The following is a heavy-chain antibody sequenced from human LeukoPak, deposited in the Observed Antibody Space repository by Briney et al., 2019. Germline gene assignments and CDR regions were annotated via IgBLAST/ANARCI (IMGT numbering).Heavy chain of an antibody. Sequence: ASVKVSCKASGYTFTSYGISWVRQAPGQGLKWMGWISAYNGNTNYAQKLQGRVTMTTDTSTSTAYMELRSLRSDDTAVYYCARADEYCSSTSCYALDWFDPWGQGTLVTVSS. D-gene: IGHD2-2*01. J-gene: IGHJ5*02. CDR1: GYTFTSYG. V-gene: IGHV1-18*04. CDR3: ARADEYCSSTSCYALDWFDP. CDR2: ISAYNGNT.